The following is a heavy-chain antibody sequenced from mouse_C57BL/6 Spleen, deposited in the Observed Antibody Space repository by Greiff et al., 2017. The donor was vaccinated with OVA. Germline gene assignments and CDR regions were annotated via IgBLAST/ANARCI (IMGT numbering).Heavy chain of an antibody. V-gene: IGHV2-9-1*01. J-gene: IGHJ1*03. CDR2: IWTGGGT. CDR3: ARNNYGSSYVAYFDV. CDR1: GFSLTSYA. Sequence: QVQLKESGPGLVAPSQSLSITCTVSGFSLTSYAISWVRQPPGTGLEWLGVIWTGGGTHYNSALKSILSISKDNSKSQVFLKMNSLQTDDTARYYCARNNYGSSYVAYFDVWGTGTTVTVSS. D-gene: IGHD1-1*01.